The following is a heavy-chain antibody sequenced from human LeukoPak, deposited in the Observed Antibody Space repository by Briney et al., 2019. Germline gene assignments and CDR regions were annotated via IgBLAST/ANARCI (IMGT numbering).Heavy chain of an antibody. CDR3: ARDSCSSNACSFDF. Sequence: SETLSLTCTVSGVSITNSGYHWSWIRQSAGQGLEWIGRIYASGDTNYNPSLESRVTISADTSKNQFSLKLTSLTAADTAVYYCARDSCSSNACSFDFWGQGTLVTVSS. V-gene: IGHV4-61*02. CDR1: GVSITNSGYH. D-gene: IGHD2-2*01. CDR2: IYASGDT. J-gene: IGHJ4*02.